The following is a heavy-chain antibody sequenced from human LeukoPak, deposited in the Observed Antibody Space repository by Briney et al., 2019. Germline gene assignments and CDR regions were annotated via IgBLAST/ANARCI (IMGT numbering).Heavy chain of an antibody. CDR2: IKQDGSEK. V-gene: IGHV3-7*03. J-gene: IGHJ3*02. CDR1: GFTFSSYW. Sequence: GGSLRLSCAASGFTFSSYWMSWVRQAPGKGLEWVANIKQDGSEKYYVDSVKGRFTISRDNSKNTLYLQMNSLRAEDTAVYYCATQPTGRGAFDIWGQGTMVTVSS. D-gene: IGHD4-17*01. CDR3: ATQPTGRGAFDI.